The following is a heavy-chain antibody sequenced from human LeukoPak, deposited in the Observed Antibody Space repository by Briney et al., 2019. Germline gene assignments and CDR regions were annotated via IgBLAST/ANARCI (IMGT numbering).Heavy chain of an antibody. V-gene: IGHV3-23*01. J-gene: IGHJ3*02. CDR1: GFTFSNCA. CDR2: ISGSGGTT. D-gene: IGHD3-3*01. CDR3: AKGTAYDFWSGYSDAFDI. Sequence: PGGSLRLSCAASGFTFSNCAMSWVLQAPGKGLEWVSGISGSGGTTYYADSVKGRLTISRDNSKKTLYLQMNSLRAEDTAEYYCAKGTAYDFWSGYSDAFDIWGQGTMVTVSS.